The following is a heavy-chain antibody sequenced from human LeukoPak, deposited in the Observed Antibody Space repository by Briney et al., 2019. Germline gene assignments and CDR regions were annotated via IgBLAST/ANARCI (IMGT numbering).Heavy chain of an antibody. CDR2: IYYSGST. CDR3: ARHNFSLKVIPYYFDY. V-gene: IGHV4-59*08. Sequence: SETLSLTCTVSGGSISSYYWSWIRQPPGKGLEWTGYIYYSGSTNYNPSLKSRVTISVDTSKNQFSLKLSSVTAADTAVYYCARHNFSLKVIPYYFDYWGQGTLVTVSS. D-gene: IGHD3-16*02. CDR1: GGSISSYY. J-gene: IGHJ4*02.